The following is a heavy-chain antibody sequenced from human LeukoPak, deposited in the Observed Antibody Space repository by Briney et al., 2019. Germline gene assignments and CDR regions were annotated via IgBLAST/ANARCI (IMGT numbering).Heavy chain of an antibody. D-gene: IGHD5/OR15-5a*01. CDR1: GGTFSSYA. J-gene: IGHJ2*01. V-gene: IGHV1-69*01. Sequence: SVKVSCKASGGTFSSYAISWVRQAPGQGLEWMGGIIPIFGTANYAQEFQGRVTITADESTSTAYMELSSLRSEDTAVYYCARDSVSRRYFDLWGRGTLVTVSS. CDR3: ARDSVSRRYFDL. CDR2: IIPIFGTA.